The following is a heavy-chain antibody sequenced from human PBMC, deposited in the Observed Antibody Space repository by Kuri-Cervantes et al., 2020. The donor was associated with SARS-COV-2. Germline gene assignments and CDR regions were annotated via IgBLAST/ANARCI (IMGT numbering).Heavy chain of an antibody. CDR1: AYYLSNHC. D-gene: IGHD4-17*01. J-gene: IGHJ6*03. CDR2: IFPGDSDT. Sequence: GESLKISCNGSAYYLSNHCIAWVRHMPGEGLEWMAIIFPGDSDTRCSPSFQGQVTISADKSINTAFLQWSSLKASDTAIYYCARRAYGEEVDYYYMDVWGKGTTVTVSS. V-gene: IGHV5-51*01. CDR3: ARRAYGEEVDYYYMDV.